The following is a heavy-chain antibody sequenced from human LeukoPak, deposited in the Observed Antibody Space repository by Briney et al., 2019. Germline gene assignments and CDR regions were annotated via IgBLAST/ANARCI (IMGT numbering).Heavy chain of an antibody. CDR2: INPSGGST. D-gene: IGHD6-13*01. J-gene: IGHJ5*02. V-gene: IGHV1-46*01. Sequence: ASVKVSCKASGYTFTSYYMHWVRQAPGQGLEWMGIINPSGGSTSYAQKFQGRVTMTRDMSTSTVYMELSSLRSEDTAVYYCARDLYLRQPVRWFDPWGQGTLVTVSS. CDR1: GYTFTSYY. CDR3: ARDLYLRQPVRWFDP.